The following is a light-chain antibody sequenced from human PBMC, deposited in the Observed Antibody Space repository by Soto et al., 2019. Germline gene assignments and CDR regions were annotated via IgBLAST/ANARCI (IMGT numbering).Light chain of an antibody. CDR1: SSDVGGYIW. Sequence: QSALTQPASVSGSPGQSITISCTGTSSDVGGYIWVSWYQHHPGKAPKLIIYDVSDRPSGVSSRFSGSKSGSTASLTISGLQTEDEADYYCSSYTNINTRACVFGTGTKVTVL. CDR2: DVS. J-gene: IGLJ1*01. V-gene: IGLV2-14*01. CDR3: SSYTNINTRACV.